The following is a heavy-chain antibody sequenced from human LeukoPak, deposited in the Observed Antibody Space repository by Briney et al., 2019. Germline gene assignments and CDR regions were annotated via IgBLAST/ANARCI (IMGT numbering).Heavy chain of an antibody. Sequence: ETLSLTRSVAGCSISRLYWSWIRQPQGKGLEWIDCISYSGSTNYNPSLKSRVTISVDTSKNQFSLKLSSVTAADTAVYYCARHRRYYFDSEFDFWGQGTLVTVSS. D-gene: IGHD3-22*01. CDR2: ISYSGST. J-gene: IGHJ4*02. V-gene: IGHV4-59*08. CDR1: GCSISRLY. CDR3: ARHRRYYFDSEFDF.